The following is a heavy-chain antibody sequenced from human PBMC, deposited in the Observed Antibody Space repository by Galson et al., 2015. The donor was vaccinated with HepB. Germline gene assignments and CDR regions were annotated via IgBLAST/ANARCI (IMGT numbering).Heavy chain of an antibody. J-gene: IGHJ4*02. V-gene: IGHV3-7*01. CDR3: ELGEVVVADRGAFDI. Sequence: SLRLSCAASGFTFSIYWMSWVRQAPGKGLEWVANIQQDGIQQYNVDSVKGRFTISRDSAKNSLYLQMNSLRAEDTAVYYCELGEVVVADRGAFDIWGQGTRVTVSS. CDR1: GFTFSIYW. CDR2: IQQDGIQQ. D-gene: IGHD2-15*01.